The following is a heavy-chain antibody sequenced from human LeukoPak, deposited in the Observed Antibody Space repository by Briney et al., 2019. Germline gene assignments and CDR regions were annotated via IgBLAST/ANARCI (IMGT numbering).Heavy chain of an antibody. J-gene: IGHJ4*02. V-gene: IGHV5-51*01. CDR1: GYSFTSYW. CDR2: IYPGDSDT. Sequence: GESLQISCKGSGYSFTSYWSGWVRQMPGKGLEWMGLIYPGDSDTRYSPSFQGQVTISADKSISTAYLQWSSLKASDTAMYYCARASYDSSGYYLVSFFDYWGQGTLVTVSS. D-gene: IGHD3-22*01. CDR3: ARASYDSSGYYLVSFFDY.